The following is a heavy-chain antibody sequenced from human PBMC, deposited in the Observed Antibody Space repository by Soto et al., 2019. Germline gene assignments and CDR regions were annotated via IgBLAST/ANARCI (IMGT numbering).Heavy chain of an antibody. CDR3: ATMGTPATGLYYFDY. CDR2: INHSGST. D-gene: IGHD5-18*01. Sequence: SVTLSLTCAVYGGSFSGYYWSWIRQPPGKGLEWIGEINHSGSTNYNPSLKSRVTISVDTSKNQFSLNLSFVTAADTAVYYCATMGTPATGLYYFDYWGQGTLVTVSS. V-gene: IGHV4-34*01. J-gene: IGHJ4*02. CDR1: GGSFSGYY.